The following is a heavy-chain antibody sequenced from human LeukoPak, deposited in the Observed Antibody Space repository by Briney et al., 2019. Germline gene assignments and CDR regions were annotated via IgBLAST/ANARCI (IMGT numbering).Heavy chain of an antibody. Sequence: GGSLRLSCAASGFTFSSYWMSWVRQAPGKGLEWVANIKQDGSEKYYVDSVKGRFTISRDNAKNSLYLQMNSLRAEDTAVYYCARGYSSGWYFYFDYWGQGTLVTVSS. J-gene: IGHJ4*02. V-gene: IGHV3-7*01. CDR1: GFTFSSYW. CDR2: IKQDGSEK. CDR3: ARGYSSGWYFYFDY. D-gene: IGHD6-19*01.